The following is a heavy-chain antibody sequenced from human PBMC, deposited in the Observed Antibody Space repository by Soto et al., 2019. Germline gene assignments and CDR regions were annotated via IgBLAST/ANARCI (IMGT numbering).Heavy chain of an antibody. J-gene: IGHJ6*02. D-gene: IGHD6-13*01. CDR1: GGSLRGYY. CDR2: INHSGST. V-gene: IGHV4-34*01. CDR3: ARGKIKRIAGFLRAHYYGMDV. Sequence: SETLSLTSAVYGGSLRGYYWSWIRQPPRKGQDWIGEINHSGSTNYNPSLKSRVTISVDTSKNQFSLNLSSVTAADTAVYYCARGKIKRIAGFLRAHYYGMDVWGQGTTVTVSS.